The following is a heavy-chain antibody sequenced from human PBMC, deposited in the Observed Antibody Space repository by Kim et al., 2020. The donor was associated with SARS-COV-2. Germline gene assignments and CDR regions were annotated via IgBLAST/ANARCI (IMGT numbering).Heavy chain of an antibody. V-gene: IGHV6-1*01. D-gene: IGHD5-18*01. J-gene: IGHJ4*02. Sequence: YAVSVKSRITINPDTSKNQFSLQLNSVTPEDTAVYYCAGHEIRDTAFDYWGQGTLVTVSS. CDR3: AGHEIRDTAFDY.